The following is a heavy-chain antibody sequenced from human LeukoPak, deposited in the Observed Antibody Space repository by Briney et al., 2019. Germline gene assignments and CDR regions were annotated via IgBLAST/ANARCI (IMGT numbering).Heavy chain of an antibody. CDR3: ARINGYNLDY. CDR2: VYYSGSA. D-gene: IGHD5-24*01. CDR1: NGSISGYY. Sequence: SSETLSLTCTVSNGSISGYYWTWIRQPPGKGLEWIGYVYYSGSANYNPSLKSRVTISVDTSKSQFSLKLDSLTAADTAVYYCARINGYNLDYWGQGTLVTVSS. J-gene: IGHJ4*02. V-gene: IGHV4-59*01.